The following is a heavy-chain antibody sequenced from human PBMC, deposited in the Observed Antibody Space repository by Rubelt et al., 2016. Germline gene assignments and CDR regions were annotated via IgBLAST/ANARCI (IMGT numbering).Heavy chain of an antibody. J-gene: IGHJ4*02. V-gene: IGHV4-39*07. Sequence: QLQLQESGPGLVQPSETLSLTCTVSGGSISSNSYYWGWIRQPPGKGLEWIGSIYYSWSTYYNPSLKSRVTILVDTSKNQPSLKLVSVAAAVTAVYYCAGHYFDGSALSDFWGQGTLVTVSS. CDR2: IYYSWST. CDR3: AGHYFDGSALSDF. D-gene: IGHD3-22*01. CDR1: GGSISSNSYY.